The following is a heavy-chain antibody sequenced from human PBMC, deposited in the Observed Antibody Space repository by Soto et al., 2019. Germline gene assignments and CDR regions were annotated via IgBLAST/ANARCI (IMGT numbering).Heavy chain of an antibody. CDR1: GGSVSSGDYY. Sequence: SETLSLTCTVSGGSVSSGDYYLIWIRQPPRKGLEWIGYIYNSGNTYYNPSLKSRITISVDTSKNQFSLKLSSVTAADTAVYYCATAVARSGAYYNHDYWGQGRLVT. J-gene: IGHJ4*02. CDR2: IYNSGNT. CDR3: ATAVARSGAYYNHDY. D-gene: IGHD3-10*01. V-gene: IGHV4-30-4*01.